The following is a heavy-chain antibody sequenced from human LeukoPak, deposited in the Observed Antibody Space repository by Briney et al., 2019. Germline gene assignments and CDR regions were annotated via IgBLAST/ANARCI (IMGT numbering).Heavy chain of an antibody. CDR2: INSDGSST. Sequence: GGSLRLSCAASGFPFSSYAMSWVRQAPGKGLVWVSRINSDGSSTSYADSVKGRFTISRDNAKNTLYLQMNSLRAEDTAVYYCARASGSSGWYGLFDYWGQGTLVTVSS. J-gene: IGHJ4*02. CDR3: ARASGSSGWYGLFDY. D-gene: IGHD6-19*01. V-gene: IGHV3-74*01. CDR1: GFPFSSYA.